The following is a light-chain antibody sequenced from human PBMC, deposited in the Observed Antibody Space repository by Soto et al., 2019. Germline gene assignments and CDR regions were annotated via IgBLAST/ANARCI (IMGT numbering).Light chain of an antibody. CDR3: QQYDNWPPWT. CDR2: GAS. Sequence: EIVMTQSPATLSVSQGERATLSCRASQSVSSNLAWYQQKPGQAPRLLIYGASTRATGIPARFSGSGSGTEFTITISSLQSEDFAVYYCQQYDNWPPWTFGQGIKVEIK. J-gene: IGKJ1*01. CDR1: QSVSSN. V-gene: IGKV3-15*01.